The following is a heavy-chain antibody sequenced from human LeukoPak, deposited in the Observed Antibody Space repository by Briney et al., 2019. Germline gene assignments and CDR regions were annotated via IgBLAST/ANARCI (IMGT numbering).Heavy chain of an antibody. CDR2: FYYTGST. V-gene: IGHV4-39*02. D-gene: IGHD6-19*01. CDR3: ARDGPQWLAAFDS. J-gene: IGHJ4*02. CDR1: GGSISSGAHY. Sequence: KPSETLSLTCAVSGGSISSGAHYWGWIRQPPGKGLEWIGSFYYTGSTYYNPSLKGRVSMSVDTSKNQLSLKLTSGTAADTAVYYCARDGPQWLAAFDSWGQGTLVTVSS.